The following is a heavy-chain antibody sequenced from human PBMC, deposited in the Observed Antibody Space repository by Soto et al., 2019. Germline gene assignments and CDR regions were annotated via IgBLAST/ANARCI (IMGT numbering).Heavy chain of an antibody. CDR1: GASISSPTNF. CDR3: ARARGYCTGHSCNIFYFYGLDV. Sequence: SETLSLTCTVSGASISSPTNFWSWVRQAPGKGLEWIGFIHYRGTTFYNPSLKRPLTLSVDTSNNQFSLNLTSVTAADTAVYYCARARGYCTGHSCNIFYFYGLDVWGQGTTVTVSS. D-gene: IGHD2-8*02. CDR2: IHYRGTT. V-gene: IGHV4-30-4*01. J-gene: IGHJ6*02.